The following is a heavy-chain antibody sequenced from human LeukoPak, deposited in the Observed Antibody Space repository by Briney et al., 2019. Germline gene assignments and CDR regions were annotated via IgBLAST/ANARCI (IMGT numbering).Heavy chain of an antibody. CDR1: GSTFSGYW. CDR2: IKQDGSEK. CDR3: AGGTGWLIDY. D-gene: IGHD6-19*01. J-gene: IGHJ4*02. Sequence: PGESLRLSCAASGSTFSGYWMNWVRQVPGKGLEWVANIKQDGSEKYYVDSVKGRFTISRDNAKNSLYLQLNSLRAEDTAVYYCAGGTGWLIDYWGQGTLVTVSS. V-gene: IGHV3-7*04.